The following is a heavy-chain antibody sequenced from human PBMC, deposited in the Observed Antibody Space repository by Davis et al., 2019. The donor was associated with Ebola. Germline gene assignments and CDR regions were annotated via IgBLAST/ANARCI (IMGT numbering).Heavy chain of an antibody. V-gene: IGHV4-34*01. Sequence: PGGSLRLSCDVYGGPFSGYYWSWIRQPPGKGLEGIGEINHSGSTNYNPSLESRVIISVDKSKNHFSLKLISVTAADTAVYYCARVNPSLLSDAFDIWGQGTMVTVSS. CDR3: ARVNPSLLSDAFDI. J-gene: IGHJ3*02. CDR2: INHSGST. D-gene: IGHD2-21*01. CDR1: GGPFSGYY.